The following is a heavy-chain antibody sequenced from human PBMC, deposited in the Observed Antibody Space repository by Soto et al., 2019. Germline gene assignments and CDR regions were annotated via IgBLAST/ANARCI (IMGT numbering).Heavy chain of an antibody. Sequence: VSVKVSCKASGYTFTSYNINWVRQAPGQGLEWVAGSNSNSRNSDHAQKFQGRLTVTRDPSISTAYIDLSTLRSADTAVYYCFLRGVFDHWGPETLITVSS. CDR2: SNSNSRNS. D-gene: IGHD3-16*01. CDR1: GYTFTSYN. J-gene: IGHJ4*02. V-gene: IGHV1-8*01. CDR3: FLRGVFDH.